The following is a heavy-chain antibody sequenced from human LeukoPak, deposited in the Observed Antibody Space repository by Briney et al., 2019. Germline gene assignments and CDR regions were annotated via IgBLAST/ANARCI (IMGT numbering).Heavy chain of an antibody. J-gene: IGHJ4*02. CDR3: AKKWGVGTTTLDYFDY. Sequence: GGSLRLSCAASGITFSSYAMSWVRQAPGKGLEWVSGISGSGGSTYYADSVKGRFTISRDNSKNTLYLQMNSLTDEDTAVYYCAKKWGVGTTTLDYFDYWGQGTLVTVSS. CDR2: ISGSGGST. D-gene: IGHD1-26*01. CDR1: GITFSSYA. V-gene: IGHV3-23*01.